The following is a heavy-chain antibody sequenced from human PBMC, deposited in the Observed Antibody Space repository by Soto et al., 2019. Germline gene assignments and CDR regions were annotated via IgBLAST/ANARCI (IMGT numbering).Heavy chain of an antibody. CDR3: TTEKSYGSGPTLYYYYGMDV. CDR2: ISYDGSNK. CDR1: GFTFSSYG. D-gene: IGHD3-10*01. V-gene: IGHV3-30*03. J-gene: IGHJ6*02. Sequence: PGGSLRLSCAASGFTFSSYGMHWVRRAPGNGLEWVAVISYDGSNKYYADSVKGRFTISRDNSKNTLYLQMNSLKTEDTAVYYCTTEKSYGSGPTLYYYYGMDVWGQGTTVTVSS.